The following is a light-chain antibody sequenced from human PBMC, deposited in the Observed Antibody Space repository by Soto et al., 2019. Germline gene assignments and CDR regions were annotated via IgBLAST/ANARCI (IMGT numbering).Light chain of an antibody. Sequence: QSALTQPRSASGSPGQSITISCTGTSSDVGGYNYVSWYQQHPAKAPKLIIFDVSKRPSGVPNRFSGSKSGNTASLTISGLRAEDEADYYCCSYTSSRRVFGTGTKLTVL. CDR1: SSDVGGYNY. V-gene: IGLV2-11*01. CDR3: CSYTSSRRV. J-gene: IGLJ1*01. CDR2: DVS.